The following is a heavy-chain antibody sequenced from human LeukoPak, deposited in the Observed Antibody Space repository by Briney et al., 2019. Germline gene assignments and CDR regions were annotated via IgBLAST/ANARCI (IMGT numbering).Heavy chain of an antibody. V-gene: IGHV3-23*01. CDR3: AKLGNLGYCSATSCSGVQDY. D-gene: IGHD2-2*01. CDR1: GFTLSTYV. J-gene: IGHJ4*02. Sequence: GGSLRLSCAASGFTLSTYVMSWVRQVPGKGLEWVSKISQSGGTTYYADSVEGRFTISRDNFKNTLYLQMNSPRAEDTAVYYCAKLGNLGYCSATSCSGVQDYWGQGTLVTVSS. CDR2: ISQSGGTT.